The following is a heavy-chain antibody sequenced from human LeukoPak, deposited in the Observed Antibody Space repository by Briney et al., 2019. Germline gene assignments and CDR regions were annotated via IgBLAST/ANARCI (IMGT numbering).Heavy chain of an antibody. CDR3: ATQRPGIAVAGHDF. Sequence: GESLKISCKGSGYSFTNYWIGWVRQMPGKGLEWMGRIDPSDSYTNYSPSFQGHVIISSDKSISTAYLQWSSLKASDTAMYYCATQRPGIAVAGHDFWGQGTLVTVSS. J-gene: IGHJ4*02. CDR2: IDPSDSYT. V-gene: IGHV5-10-1*01. D-gene: IGHD6-19*01. CDR1: GYSFTNYW.